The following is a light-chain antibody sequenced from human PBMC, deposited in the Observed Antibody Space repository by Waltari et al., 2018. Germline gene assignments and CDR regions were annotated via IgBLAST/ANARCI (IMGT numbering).Light chain of an antibody. Sequence: QSALTQPASVSGSPGPSITISCPGTSREGVGYNYGSWYQQHPGKAPKLIIFDCSKRPSGVSNRVSGYKSGSTASLTISGLQAEDEADFYCNSYTSSSTWVFGGGTKLTVL. CDR1: SREGVGYNY. CDR2: DCS. CDR3: NSYTSSSTWV. J-gene: IGLJ3*02. V-gene: IGLV2-14*01.